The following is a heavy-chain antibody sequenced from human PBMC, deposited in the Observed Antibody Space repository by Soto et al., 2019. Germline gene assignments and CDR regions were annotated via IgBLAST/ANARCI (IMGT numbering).Heavy chain of an antibody. CDR2: IYYSGST. V-gene: IGHV4-39*01. CDR3: ATQYSSGWHDGGGNYPAEYFQH. D-gene: IGHD6-19*01. J-gene: IGHJ1*01. Sequence: SETLSLTCTVSGVSISSSSYYWGWIRQPPGKGLEWIGSIYYSGSTYYNPSLKSRVTISVDTSKNQFSLKLSSVTAADTAVYYCATQYSSGWHDGGGNYPAEYFQHWGQGTLVTVSS. CDR1: GVSISSSSYY.